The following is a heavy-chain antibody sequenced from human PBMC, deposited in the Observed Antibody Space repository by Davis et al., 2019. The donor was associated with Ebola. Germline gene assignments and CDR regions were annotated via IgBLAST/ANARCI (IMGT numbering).Heavy chain of an antibody. CDR1: GGSVSSGSYY. Sequence: MPSETLSLTCTVSGGSVSSGSYYWSWIRQPPGKGLEWIGYIYYSGSTNYNPSLKSRVTISVDTSKNQFSLKLSSVTAADTAVYYCARGGEGYNYYFDYWGRGTLVTVSS. CDR2: IYYSGST. D-gene: IGHD5-24*01. CDR3: ARGGEGYNYYFDY. V-gene: IGHV4-61*01. J-gene: IGHJ4*02.